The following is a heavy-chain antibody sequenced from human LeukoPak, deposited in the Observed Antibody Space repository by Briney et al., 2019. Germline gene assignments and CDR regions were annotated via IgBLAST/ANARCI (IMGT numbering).Heavy chain of an antibody. D-gene: IGHD1-26*01. CDR3: ARPLFKWELAY. CDR1: GFTFSSYW. V-gene: IGHV3-7*01. J-gene: IGHJ4*02. Sequence: GGSLRLSCAASGFTFSSYWMSWVRQAPGKGPEWVANIKQDGSEKYYVDSVKGRFTISRDNAKNSLYLQMNSLRAEDTAVYYCARPLFKWELAYWGQGTLVTVSS. CDR2: IKQDGSEK.